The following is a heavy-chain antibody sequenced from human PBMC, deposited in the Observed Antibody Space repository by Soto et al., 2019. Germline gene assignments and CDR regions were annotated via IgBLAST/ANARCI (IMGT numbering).Heavy chain of an antibody. CDR2: ISYDGSNK. Sequence: QVQLVESGGGVVQPGRSLRLSCAASGFTFSSYGMHWVRQAPGKGLEWVAVISYDGSNKYYADSVKGRFTISRDNSKNTLYLQRNSLRAEDTAVYYCAKVQGQWLVRRHYYYGMDVWGQGTTVTVSS. J-gene: IGHJ6*02. CDR3: AKVQGQWLVRRHYYYGMDV. D-gene: IGHD6-19*01. CDR1: GFTFSSYG. V-gene: IGHV3-30*18.